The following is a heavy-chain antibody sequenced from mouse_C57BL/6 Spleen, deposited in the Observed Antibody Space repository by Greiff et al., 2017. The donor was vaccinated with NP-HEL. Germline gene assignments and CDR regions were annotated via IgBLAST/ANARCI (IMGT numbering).Heavy chain of an antibody. CDR2: IYPGSGNT. CDR1: GYTFTDYY. J-gene: IGHJ2*01. Sequence: VQLVESGAELVRPGASVKLSCKASGYTFTDYYINWVKQRPGQGLEWIARIYPGSGNTYYNEKFKGKATLTAEKSSSTAYMQLSSLTSEDSAVYFCARGTTVGNFDYWGQGTTLTVSS. V-gene: IGHV1-76*01. D-gene: IGHD1-1*01. CDR3: ARGTTVGNFDY.